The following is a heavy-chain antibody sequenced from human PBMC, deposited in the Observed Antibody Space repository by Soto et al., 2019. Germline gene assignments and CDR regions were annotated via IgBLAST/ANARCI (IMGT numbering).Heavy chain of an antibody. CDR2: IWYDGSNK. D-gene: IGHD3-9*01. CDR3: ARGAPKVTLRYFDWWGCPYYYYRMAV. CDR1: GFTFSSYG. J-gene: IGHJ6*01. V-gene: IGHV3-33*01. Sequence: GGALRLSCAASGFTFSSYGMHWVRQAPGKGLEWVAVIWYDGSNKYYADSVKGRFTISRDNSKNTLYLQMNSLRAEDTAVYYCARGAPKVTLRYFDWWGCPYYYYRMAVSAQGTTVTVSS.